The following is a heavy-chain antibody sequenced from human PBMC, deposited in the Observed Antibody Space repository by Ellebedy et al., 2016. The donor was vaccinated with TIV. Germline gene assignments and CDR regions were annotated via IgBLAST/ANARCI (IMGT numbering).Heavy chain of an antibody. D-gene: IGHD2-2*02. CDR1: GGTFSTYA. CDR2: IIPMLGKL. Sequence: AASVKVSCKASGGTFSTYAISWVRQAPGQGLEWMGRIIPMLGKLNYARKFQGRVTITANTSTSTAYMELSSLRSEDTAMYYCARDIVVVEVAIRFDPWGQGTLVTVSS. V-gene: IGHV1-69*04. J-gene: IGHJ5*02. CDR3: ARDIVVVEVAIRFDP.